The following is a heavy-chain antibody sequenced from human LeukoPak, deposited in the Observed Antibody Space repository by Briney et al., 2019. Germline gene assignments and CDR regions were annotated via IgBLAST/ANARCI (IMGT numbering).Heavy chain of an antibody. CDR1: GGSISSSSYY. V-gene: IGHV4-39*07. D-gene: IGHD5-18*01. J-gene: IGHJ6*03. CDR2: IYYSGST. Sequence: PSETLSLTCTVSGGSISSSSYYWGWIRQPPGKGLEWIGSIYYSGSTYYNPSLKSRVTISVDTSKNQFSLKLSSVTAADTAVYFCARTTEGEYTYDYFYYYYMDVWGKGTTVTISS. CDR3: ARTTEGEYTYDYFYYYYMDV.